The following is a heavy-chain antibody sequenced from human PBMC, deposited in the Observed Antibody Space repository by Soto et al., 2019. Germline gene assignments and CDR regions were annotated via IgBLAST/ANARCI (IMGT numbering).Heavy chain of an antibody. V-gene: IGHV4-30-4*01. J-gene: IGHJ6*02. CDR2: IYYIGGP. CDR1: GDSVSNGDYS. CDR3: ARDPYQDYSDSYNYYALDA. D-gene: IGHD4-17*01. Sequence: QVHLQESGPGLVNPSETLSLTCSVSGDSVSNGDYSWSWIRQPPGKGLEWIGYIYYIGGPYYNPSLPSRVTISMDTSKNQVALNLTSVTAADTAVYFCARDPYQDYSDSYNYYALDAWGPGLTVTVSS.